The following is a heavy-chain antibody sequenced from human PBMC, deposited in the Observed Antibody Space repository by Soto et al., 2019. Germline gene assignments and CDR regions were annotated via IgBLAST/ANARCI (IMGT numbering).Heavy chain of an antibody. CDR2: INHSGST. V-gene: IGHV4-34*01. J-gene: IGHJ4*02. CDR3: GSTQWLRFAYHDY. D-gene: IGHD5-12*01. CDR1: GSCSDYY. Sequence: GSCSDYYGSWIRKTPGKGLEWIGEINHSGSTNYNPSLKSRVTISVDTSKNQFSLKLSSVTAADTAVYYCGSTQWLRFAYHDYWVQGTLVTVSS.